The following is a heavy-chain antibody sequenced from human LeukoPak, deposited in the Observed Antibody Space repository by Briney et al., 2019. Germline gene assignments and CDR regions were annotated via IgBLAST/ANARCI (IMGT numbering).Heavy chain of an antibody. Sequence: GASVKVSCKASGGTFSSYAISWVRQAPGQGLERMGGIIPIFGTANYAQKFQGRVTITTDESTSTAYMELSSLRSEDTAVYYCARVSGYSYGLDYWGQGTLVTVSS. CDR3: ARVSGYSYGLDY. CDR2: IIPIFGTA. V-gene: IGHV1-69*05. D-gene: IGHD5-18*01. J-gene: IGHJ4*02. CDR1: GGTFSSYA.